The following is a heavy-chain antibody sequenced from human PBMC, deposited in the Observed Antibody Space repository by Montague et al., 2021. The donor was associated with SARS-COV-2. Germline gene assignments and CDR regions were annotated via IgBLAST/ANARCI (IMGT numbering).Heavy chain of an antibody. V-gene: IGHV4-34*01. CDR2: INHSGTT. CDR1: GGSFSGYY. CDR3: ARWDPQTLTLIGLRGKSASDY. D-gene: IGHD4-23*01. J-gene: IGHJ4*02. Sequence: SETLSLTCAVYGGSFSGYYWTWIRQSPGKGLEWIAEINHSGTTNYNFNPSLRSRVTISVDTSKSQFSLKLSSVIAADTGVYYCARWDPQTLTLIGLRGKSASDYWGQGTLVTVPS.